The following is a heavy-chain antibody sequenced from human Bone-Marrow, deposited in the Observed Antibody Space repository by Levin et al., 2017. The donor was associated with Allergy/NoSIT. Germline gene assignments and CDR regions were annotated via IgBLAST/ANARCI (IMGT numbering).Heavy chain of an antibody. J-gene: IGHJ4*02. CDR3: ARDPRRFLEWLSEYYFDY. Sequence: ASVKVSCKASGYTFTSYAMNWVRQAPGQGLEWMGWINTNTGNPTYAQGFTGRFVFSLDTSVSTAYLQISSLKAEDTAVYYCARDPRRFLEWLSEYYFDYWGQGTLVTVSS. V-gene: IGHV7-4-1*02. CDR2: INTNTGNP. CDR1: GYTFTSYA. D-gene: IGHD3-3*01.